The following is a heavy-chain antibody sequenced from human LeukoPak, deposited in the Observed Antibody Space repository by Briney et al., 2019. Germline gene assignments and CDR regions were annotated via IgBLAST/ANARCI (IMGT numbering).Heavy chain of an antibody. CDR3: ARGRITMVRGVPRRSQFDP. V-gene: IGHV4-30-4*01. CDR2: IYYSGST. J-gene: IGHJ5*02. Sequence: SQTLSLTCTVSGGSISSGDYYWSWIRQPPGKGLEWIGYIYYSGSTYYNPSLKSRVTISVDTSKNPFSLKLSSVTAADTAVYYCARGRITMVRGVPRRSQFDPWGQGTLVTVSS. CDR1: GGSISSGDYY. D-gene: IGHD3-10*01.